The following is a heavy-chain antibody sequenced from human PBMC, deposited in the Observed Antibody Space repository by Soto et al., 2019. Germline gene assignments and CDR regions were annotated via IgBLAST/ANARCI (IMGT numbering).Heavy chain of an antibody. J-gene: IGHJ6*02. V-gene: IGHV4-34*01. CDR3: ARAGVVRVTGDYTLIMDV. Sequence: SETLSLTCAVYGGSFSGYYWSWIRQPPGKGLEWIGEINHSGSTNYNPSLKSRVTISVDTSKNQFSLKLSSVTAADTAVYYCARAGVVRVTGDYTLIMDVWGQGTTVPVSS. CDR2: INHSGST. D-gene: IGHD4-17*01. CDR1: GGSFSGYY.